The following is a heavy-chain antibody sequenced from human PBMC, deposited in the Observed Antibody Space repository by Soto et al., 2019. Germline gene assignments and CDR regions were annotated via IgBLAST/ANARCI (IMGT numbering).Heavy chain of an antibody. CDR1: GFTFSDYY. Sequence: GGSLRLSCAASGFTFSDYYMTWIRQAPGSGLEWVSYISSSSGTISYANSVKGRFTISRDNAQNSLYLQMTSLRAEDTAVCYCARGTYRSKTDFDYWGQGTLVTVSS. D-gene: IGHD6-13*01. V-gene: IGHV3-11*01. CDR3: ARGTYRSKTDFDY. J-gene: IGHJ4*02. CDR2: ISSSSGTI.